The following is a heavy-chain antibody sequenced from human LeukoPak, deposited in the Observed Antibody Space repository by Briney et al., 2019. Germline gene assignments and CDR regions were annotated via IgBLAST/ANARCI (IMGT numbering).Heavy chain of an antibody. CDR2: IYYSGST. J-gene: IGHJ4*02. CDR3: ARVTGYIVEDYFDY. D-gene: IGHD3-22*01. Sequence: KPSETLTLTCTVSGGSISSYYCSWIRQPPGKGLEWIGYIYYSGSTNYNPSLKSRVTISVDTSKNQFSLRLSSVTAADTAVYYCARVTGYIVEDYFDYWGQGTLVTFSS. V-gene: IGHV4-59*01. CDR1: GGSISSYY.